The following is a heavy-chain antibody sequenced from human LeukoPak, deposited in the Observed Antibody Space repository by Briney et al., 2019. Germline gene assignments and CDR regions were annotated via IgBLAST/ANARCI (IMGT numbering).Heavy chain of an antibody. D-gene: IGHD1-26*01. V-gene: IGHV3-53*01. Sequence: GGSLRLSCAASGFTVSSNYMSWVRQAPGKGLEWVSVVYSGGSTYYADSVKGRFTISRDNSKNTLYLQMNSLRAEDMAVYYCAIDPTNAPGDAFDIWGQGTVVTVSS. CDR3: AIDPTNAPGDAFDI. CDR1: GFTVSSNY. J-gene: IGHJ3*02. CDR2: VYSGGST.